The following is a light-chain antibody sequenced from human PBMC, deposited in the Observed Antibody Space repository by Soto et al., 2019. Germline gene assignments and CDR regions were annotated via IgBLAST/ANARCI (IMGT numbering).Light chain of an antibody. Sequence: EIVLTQSPGTLPLSPGERATLSCRASQSVSSSYLAWYQQKPGQAPRLLIYGTSGRATSIPDRFSGSGSGTDFTLTITRLEPEDLAVYYCQQYGSSPMFTFGPGTKVDI. CDR2: GTS. V-gene: IGKV3-20*01. CDR3: QQYGSSPMFT. J-gene: IGKJ3*01. CDR1: QSVSSSY.